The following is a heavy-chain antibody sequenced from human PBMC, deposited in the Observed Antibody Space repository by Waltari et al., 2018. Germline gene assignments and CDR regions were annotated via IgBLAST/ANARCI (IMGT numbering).Heavy chain of an antibody. Sequence: EQLVQSGGAWARRGGSPLLPCAASGFTFSNHWMHWVRQAPGKGLEWGSRVDNTSSTQDYADSVKGRFTMSRNNAANEVYLHMNSLRDEDTAVYFCVRDYWYFDLWGRGTLVSVSS. CDR1: GFTFSNHW. V-gene: IGHV3-74*01. J-gene: IGHJ2*01. CDR3: VRDYWYFDL. CDR2: VDNTSSTQ.